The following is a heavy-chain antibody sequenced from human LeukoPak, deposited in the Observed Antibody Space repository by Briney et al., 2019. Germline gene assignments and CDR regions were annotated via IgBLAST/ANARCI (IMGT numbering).Heavy chain of an antibody. J-gene: IGHJ6*03. CDR1: GGSFSGYY. V-gene: IGHV4-34*01. CDR2: INHSGST. Sequence: SETLSLTCAVYGGSFSGYYWSWIRQPPGKGLEWIGEINHSGSTNYNPSLKSRVTISVDTSKNQFSLKLSSVTAAYTAVYYCARRGHMDVWGKATTVTVSS. CDR3: ARRGHMDV.